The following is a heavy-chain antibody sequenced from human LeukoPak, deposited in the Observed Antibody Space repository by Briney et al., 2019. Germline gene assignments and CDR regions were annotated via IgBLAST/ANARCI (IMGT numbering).Heavy chain of an antibody. J-gene: IGHJ5*02. CDR1: GGSFSGYY. V-gene: IGHV4-34*01. CDR3: ARGTWFDP. CDR2: INHSGST. Sequence: PSETLSLTCAVYGGSFSGYYWSWIRQPPGKGLEWIGEINHSGSTNYNPSLKSRVTISVDTSKNQFSLKLSSVTAADTAVYYCARGTWFDPWGQGTLVTV.